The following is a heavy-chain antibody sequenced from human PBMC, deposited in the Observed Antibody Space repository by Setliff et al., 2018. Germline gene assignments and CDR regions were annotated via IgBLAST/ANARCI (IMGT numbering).Heavy chain of an antibody. CDR3: ARGQPPTPRPYFYHMDV. Sequence: ASVKVSCKASGYTFSAYDFNWVRQAPGQGLEWVGSMSPQSDNTVYAQKFLGRVTMTKNTSISTAYMELSSLRSEDTAVYYCARGQPPTPRPYFYHMDVWGKGTTVTV. J-gene: IGHJ6*03. CDR2: MSPQSDNT. CDR1: GYTFSAYD. V-gene: IGHV1-8*02. D-gene: IGHD2-15*01.